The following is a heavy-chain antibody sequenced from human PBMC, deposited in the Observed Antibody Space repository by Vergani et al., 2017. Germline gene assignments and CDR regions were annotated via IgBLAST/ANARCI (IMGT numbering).Heavy chain of an antibody. CDR2: IYPGDSDT. J-gene: IGHJ6*02. CDR3: AGLFGVTAPLNYYYYGMDV. CDR1: GYSFTSYW. V-gene: IGHV5-51*01. D-gene: IGHD2-21*02. Sequence: EVQLVQSGAEVKKPGESLTISCNVSGYSFTSYWIGWVRQMPGKGLEWMGIIYPGDSDTRYSPSFQGQVTISADKSISTAYLQWSSLQASDTAMYYCAGLFGVTAPLNYYYYGMDVWGQGTTVTVSS.